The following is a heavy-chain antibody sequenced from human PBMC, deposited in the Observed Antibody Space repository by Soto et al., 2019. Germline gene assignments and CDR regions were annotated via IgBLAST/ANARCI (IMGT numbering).Heavy chain of an antibody. J-gene: IGHJ3*02. CDR3: ARVSKTFYGSGSYYSSNAFDI. V-gene: IGHV4-34*01. CDR2: INHSGST. Sequence: PSETLSLTCAVYGGSFRGYYWSWIRQPPGKGLEWIGEINHSGSTNYNPSLKSRVTISVDTSKNQLSLKLSSVTAADTAVYYCARVSKTFYGSGSYYSSNAFDIWGQGTMVT. D-gene: IGHD3-10*01. CDR1: GGSFRGYY.